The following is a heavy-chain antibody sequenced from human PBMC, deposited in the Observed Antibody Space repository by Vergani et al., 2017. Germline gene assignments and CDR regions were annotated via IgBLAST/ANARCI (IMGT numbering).Heavy chain of an antibody. CDR1: GGSFTSYH. CDR2: IDHTGRP. CDR3: ARVNTETNGHLYYYYYMDV. D-gene: IGHD4-11*01. Sequence: QVQLQQWGGGLLKPSETLSLTCVVNGGSFTSYHWTWIRQSPGEGLEWVGDIDHTGRPDYNPSLKSRLTMSVDKSLNQFSLTLNSVTATETAIYFCARVNTETNGHLYYYYYMDVWGQGTAVTVS. J-gene: IGHJ6*03. V-gene: IGHV4-34*01.